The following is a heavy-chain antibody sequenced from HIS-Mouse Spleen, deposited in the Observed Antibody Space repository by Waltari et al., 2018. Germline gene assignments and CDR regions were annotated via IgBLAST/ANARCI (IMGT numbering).Heavy chain of an antibody. D-gene: IGHD6-13*01. CDR2: IYYSGST. CDR1: GCSIRSSSYY. CDR3: AREIPYSSSWYDWYFDL. Sequence: QLQLQESGPGLVKPSETLSLTCTVSGCSIRSSSYYWGWICQPPGKGLEWIGSIYYSGSTYYNPSLKSRVTISVDTSKNQFSLKLSSVTAADTAVYYCAREIPYSSSWYDWYFDLWGRGTLVTVSS. J-gene: IGHJ2*01. V-gene: IGHV4-39*07.